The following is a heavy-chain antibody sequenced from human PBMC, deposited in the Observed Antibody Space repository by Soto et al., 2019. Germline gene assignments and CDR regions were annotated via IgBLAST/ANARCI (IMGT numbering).Heavy chain of an antibody. CDR2: ISGSGGST. CDR1: GFTFSSYA. D-gene: IGHD2-2*01. J-gene: IGHJ3*02. V-gene: IGHV3-23*01. Sequence: EVQLLESGGGLVQPGGSLRLSCAASGFTFSSYAMSWVRQAPGKGLEWVSAISGSGGSTYYADSVKGRFTISRENSKNTMYKQMNSLRADETAVYYCAKGVGYCSSTSCPNDAFDIWGQGTMVTVSS. CDR3: AKGVGYCSSTSCPNDAFDI.